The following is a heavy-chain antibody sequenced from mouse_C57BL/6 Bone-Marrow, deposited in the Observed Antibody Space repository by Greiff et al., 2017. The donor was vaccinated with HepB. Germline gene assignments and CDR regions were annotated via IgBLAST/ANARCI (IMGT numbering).Heavy chain of an antibody. CDR1: GFTLSDYG. J-gene: IGHJ2*01. CDR3: AYYYGSH. D-gene: IGHD1-1*01. Sequence: VESGGGLVKPGGSLKLSCAASGFTLSDYGMHWVRQAPEKGLEWVAYISSGSSTIYYADTVKGRFTISRDNAKNTLFLQMTSLRSEDTAMYYCAYYYGSHWGQGTTLTVSS. V-gene: IGHV5-17*01. CDR2: ISSGSSTI.